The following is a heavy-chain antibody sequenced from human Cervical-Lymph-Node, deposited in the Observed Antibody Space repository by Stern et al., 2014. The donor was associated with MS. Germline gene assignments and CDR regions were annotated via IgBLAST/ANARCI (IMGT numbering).Heavy chain of an antibody. CDR1: GASITSYY. J-gene: IGHJ5*02. CDR3: ARATDL. Sequence: VQLVESGPGLLRPSETLSLTCTVSGASITSYYWSWVRQPPGTGLEWVGYVYYSGTTNSNASLKGRVAISTDTSKTQFSLRLSSVTAADTAVYYCARATDLWGQGTLVTVSS. CDR2: VYYSGTT. V-gene: IGHV4-59*01.